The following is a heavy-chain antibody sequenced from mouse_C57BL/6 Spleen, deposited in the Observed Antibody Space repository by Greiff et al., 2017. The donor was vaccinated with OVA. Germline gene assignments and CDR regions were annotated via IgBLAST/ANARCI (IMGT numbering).Heavy chain of an antibody. CDR3: ARSGPLEAMDY. CDR2: IYPGDGDT. CDR1: GYAFSSSW. J-gene: IGHJ4*01. Sequence: VQLKESGPELVKPGASVKISCKASGYAFSSSWMNWVKQRPGKGLEWIGRIYPGDGDTNYNGKFKGKATLTADKSSSTAYMQLSSLTSEDSAVYFCARSGPLEAMDYWGQGTSVTVSS. V-gene: IGHV1-82*01. D-gene: IGHD6-1*01.